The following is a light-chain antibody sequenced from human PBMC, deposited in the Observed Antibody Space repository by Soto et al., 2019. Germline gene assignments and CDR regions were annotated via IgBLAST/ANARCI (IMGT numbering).Light chain of an antibody. CDR3: QQSYSSSWT. CDR1: QTISNS. Sequence: DIQLTQSPSSLSASVGDRVTITCRASQTISNSLNWYQKKPGKAPSLLIYGTSNLQSGVPSRFSGSGSGTGFTLTISSLQHEDFATYYCQQSYSSSWTFGQGTRVDI. J-gene: IGKJ1*01. V-gene: IGKV1-39*01. CDR2: GTS.